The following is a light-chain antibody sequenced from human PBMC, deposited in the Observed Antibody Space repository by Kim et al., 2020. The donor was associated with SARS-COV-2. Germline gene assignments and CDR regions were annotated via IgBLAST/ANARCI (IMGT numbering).Light chain of an antibody. V-gene: IGLV3-19*01. CDR3: NSRDSNDNVV. CDR1: SLRSYY. Sequence: VALGQTVRITCQGDSLRSYYASWYQQKAGQAPILVIYGKNNRPSRIPARFSGSSSGNTASLTITGTQAGDEAGYYCNSRDSNDNVVFGGGTQLTV. J-gene: IGLJ2*01. CDR2: GKN.